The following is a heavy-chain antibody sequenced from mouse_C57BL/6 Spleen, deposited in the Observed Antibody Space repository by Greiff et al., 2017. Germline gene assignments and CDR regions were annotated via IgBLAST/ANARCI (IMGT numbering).Heavy chain of an antibody. CDR3: ARDRVPEVVDYFDD. Sequence: VQLQQSGPELVKPGASVKISCKASGYTFTDYYMNWVKQSPGKSLEWIGAINPNNGGTSYNQKFKGKATLTVDKSSSTAYMELRSLTSEDSAVYYCARDRVPEVVDYFDDWGQGTTLTVSS. CDR1: GYTFTDYY. D-gene: IGHD1-1*01. J-gene: IGHJ2*01. CDR2: INPNNGGT. V-gene: IGHV1-26*01.